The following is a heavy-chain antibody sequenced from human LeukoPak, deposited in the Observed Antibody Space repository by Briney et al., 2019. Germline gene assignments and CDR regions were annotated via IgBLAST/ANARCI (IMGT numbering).Heavy chain of an antibody. CDR1: GGSFSGYY. J-gene: IGHJ2*01. V-gene: IGHV4-34*12. D-gene: IGHD3-22*01. CDR2: IFHSGNT. Sequence: SETLSLTCAIYGGSFSGYYWSWIRQPPGKGLEWIGDIFHSGNTNYNPSLKSRVTISIDTSKNQFSLKLSSVTAADTAVYYCARDSGWYFDLWGRGTLVTVSS. CDR3: ARDSGWYFDL.